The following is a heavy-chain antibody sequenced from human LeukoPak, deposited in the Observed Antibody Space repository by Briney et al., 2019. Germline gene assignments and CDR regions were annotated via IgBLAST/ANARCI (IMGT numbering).Heavy chain of an antibody. J-gene: IGHJ6*03. CDR3: AKHDTVFGAAHFYMDV. CDR2: IYTTGNT. CDR1: GGFINTYY. V-gene: IGHV4-4*09. Sequence: SETLPLTCAVSGGFINTYYWSWIRQPPGKGLEWIGYIYTTGNTNYNPSLKGRVTISLDTSKNQCSLNLSSVTAADTAVYYCAKHDTVFGAAHFYMDVWGKGTTVTVSS. D-gene: IGHD3-3*01.